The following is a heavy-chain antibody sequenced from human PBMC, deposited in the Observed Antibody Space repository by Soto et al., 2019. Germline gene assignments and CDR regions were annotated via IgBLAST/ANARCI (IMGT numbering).Heavy chain of an antibody. D-gene: IGHD6-19*01. CDR3: ARERPDGCRLDP. CDR2: IYYSGST. J-gene: IGHJ5*02. V-gene: IGHV4-30-4*01. CDR1: GGSISSGDYY. Sequence: QVQLQESGPGLVKPSQTLSLTCTVSGGSISSGDYYWSWIRQPPGKGLEWIGYIYYSGSTYYNPSLKSRVTISVDTSKNQFSLRLSCVTAADTAVYYCARERPDGCRLDPWGQGTLVTVSS.